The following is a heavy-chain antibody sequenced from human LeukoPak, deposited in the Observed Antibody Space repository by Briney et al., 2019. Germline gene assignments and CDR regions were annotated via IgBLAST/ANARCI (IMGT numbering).Heavy chain of an antibody. Sequence: GGSLRLSCAASGFTVSSNYMSWVRQAPGKGLERVSVIYSGGSTYYADSVKGRFTISRDNSKNTLYLQMNSLRAEDTAVYYCARLTAAAGTFDYWGQGTLVTVSS. J-gene: IGHJ4*02. D-gene: IGHD6-13*01. CDR2: IYSGGST. CDR3: ARLTAAAGTFDY. V-gene: IGHV3-53*01. CDR1: GFTVSSNY.